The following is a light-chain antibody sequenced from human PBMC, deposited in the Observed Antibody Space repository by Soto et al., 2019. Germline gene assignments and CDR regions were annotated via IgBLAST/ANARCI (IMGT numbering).Light chain of an antibody. CDR1: QTININY. V-gene: IGKV3-20*01. Sequence: EVVLTQSPGTLSLSPGERATLSCRASQTININYLAWYQQKPGQAPRLLMSGASNRATGIPDRFSGSGSGTDFTLTINRLEPEDFAIYFCQQYNTSPRTFGHGTKVEVK. J-gene: IGKJ1*01. CDR3: QQYNTSPRT. CDR2: GAS.